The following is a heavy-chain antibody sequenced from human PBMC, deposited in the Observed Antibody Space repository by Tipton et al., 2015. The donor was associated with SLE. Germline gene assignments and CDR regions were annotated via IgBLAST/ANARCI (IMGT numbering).Heavy chain of an antibody. V-gene: IGHV1-46*01. D-gene: IGHD2-8*01. CDR2: INPSGGST. J-gene: IGHJ6*02. CDR1: GYTFTSYY. CDR3: ARDHEMVDV. Sequence: QSGAEVKKPGASVKVSCKASGYTFTSYYMHWVRQAPGQGLEWMGIINPSGGSTIYAQKFQGRVTMTRDTSISTAYMELSRLRSDDTAVYYCARDHEMVDVWGQGTTVTVSS.